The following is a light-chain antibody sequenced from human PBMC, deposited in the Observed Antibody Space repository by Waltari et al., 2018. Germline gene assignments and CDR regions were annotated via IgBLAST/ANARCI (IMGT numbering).Light chain of an antibody. CDR2: DAS. CDR3: QQYNSYLST. CDR1: QSISSW. V-gene: IGKV1-5*01. J-gene: IGKJ1*01. Sequence: DIQMTQSPSPLSASVGDRVTITCRASQSISSWLAWYQQKPGKAPKLLIYDASSLESGVPSRFSGSGSGTEFTLTISSLQPDDFATYYCQQYNSYLSTFGQGTKVEIK.